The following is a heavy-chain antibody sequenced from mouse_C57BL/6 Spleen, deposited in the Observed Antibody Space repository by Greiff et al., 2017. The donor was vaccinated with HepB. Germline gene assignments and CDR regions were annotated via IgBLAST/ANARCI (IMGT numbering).Heavy chain of an antibody. D-gene: IGHD1-1*01. CDR2: IYPGDGDT. Sequence: QVHVKQSGAELVKPGASVKISCKASGYAFSSYWMNWVKQRPGKGLEWIGQIYPGDGDTNYNGKFKGKATLTADKSSNTAYMQLSSLTSEDSAVYFCARHPLSQYGSSYDAMDYWGQGTSVTVSS. CDR1: GYAFSSYW. J-gene: IGHJ4*01. V-gene: IGHV1-80*01. CDR3: ARHPLSQYGSSYDAMDY.